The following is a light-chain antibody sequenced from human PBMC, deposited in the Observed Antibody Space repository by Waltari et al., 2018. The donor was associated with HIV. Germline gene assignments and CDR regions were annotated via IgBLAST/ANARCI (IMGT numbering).Light chain of an antibody. CDR1: SGSVSTSYY. CDR2: STN. J-gene: IGLJ2*01. Sequence: QTVVTQEPSFSVSPGGTVTLTCGLSSGSVSTSYYPSWYQQTPGQAPRTLIYSTNTRASGVPDRFAGSILGNKAALTITGAQADDESDYYCVLFEVFGGGTKLTGL. V-gene: IGLV8-61*01. CDR3: VLFEV.